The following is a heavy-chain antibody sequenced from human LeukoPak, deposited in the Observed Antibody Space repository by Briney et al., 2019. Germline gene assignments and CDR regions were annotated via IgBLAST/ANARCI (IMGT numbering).Heavy chain of an antibody. Sequence: PSETLSLTCTVSGGSISSNNYYWDWIRQPPRNGLELIGSIYYSGSTYSNPSLKSRVTISVDTSKNQFSLKLSSVTAADTAVYYCANRMDTAMVRGYRGADYWGQGTLVTVSS. CDR2: IYYSGST. CDR1: GGSISSNNYY. D-gene: IGHD5-18*01. J-gene: IGHJ4*02. V-gene: IGHV4-39*01. CDR3: ANRMDTAMVRGYRGADY.